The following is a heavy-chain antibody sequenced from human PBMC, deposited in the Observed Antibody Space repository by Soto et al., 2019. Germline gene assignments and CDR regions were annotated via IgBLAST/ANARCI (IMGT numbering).Heavy chain of an antibody. CDR2: ISDDGNRK. D-gene: IGHD2-15*01. Sequence: QVQMVESGGGVVQPGRSLRLSCAVSGFIFINHAMHWVRQAPGKGLEWVAVISDDGNRKYYADSVKGRFTISRDNSKNTLYLQMNSLRDDDTAVYYCARDIYSYGTVGTPDVWGKGTMLTVSS. V-gene: IGHV3-30*04. CDR1: GFIFINHA. J-gene: IGHJ3*01. CDR3: ARDIYSYGTVGTPDV.